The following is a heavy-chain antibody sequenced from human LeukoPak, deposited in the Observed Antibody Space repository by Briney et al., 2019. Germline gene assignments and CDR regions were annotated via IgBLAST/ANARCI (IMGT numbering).Heavy chain of an antibody. Sequence: PGGSLRLSCAASGFTFSSYAMSWVRQAPGKGLEWVSAISGSGGSTYYADSVKGRFTISRDNSKNTLYLQMNSLRAEDTAVYYCAKGNSGSYYSHSDYWGQGTLVTVSS. CDR3: AKGNSGSYYSHSDY. D-gene: IGHD1-26*01. CDR1: GFTFSSYA. CDR2: ISGSGGST. J-gene: IGHJ4*02. V-gene: IGHV3-23*01.